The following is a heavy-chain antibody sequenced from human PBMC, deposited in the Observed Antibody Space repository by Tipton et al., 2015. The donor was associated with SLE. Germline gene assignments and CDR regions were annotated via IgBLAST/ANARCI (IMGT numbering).Heavy chain of an antibody. CDR1: GFTFSSYS. V-gene: IGHV3-21*01. J-gene: IGHJ6*03. D-gene: IGHD3-10*02. CDR2: ISSSSSYI. Sequence: SLRLSCAASGFTFSSYSMNWVRQAPGKGPEWVSSISSSSSYIYYADSVKGRFTISRDNAKNSLYLQMNSLRAEDTAVYYCARLFEGYYYYMDVWGKGTTVTVSS. CDR3: ARLFEGYYYYMDV.